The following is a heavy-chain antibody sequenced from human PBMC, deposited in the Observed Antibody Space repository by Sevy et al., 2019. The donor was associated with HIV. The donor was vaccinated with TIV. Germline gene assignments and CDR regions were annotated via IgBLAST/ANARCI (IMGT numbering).Heavy chain of an antibody. CDR1: GFTFSTYE. V-gene: IGHV3-48*03. J-gene: IGHJ4*02. Sequence: GGSLRLSCVASGFTFSTYEMNWVRQAPGKGLEWVGCMTSGGSGSKEFHADSVKGRFTISRDNAKNSLYLQMNSLRDEDTAVYYCARDLRWRQSFFDYWGQGTLVTVSS. CDR3: ARDLRWRQSFFDY. CDR2: MTSGGSGSKE. D-gene: IGHD3-9*01.